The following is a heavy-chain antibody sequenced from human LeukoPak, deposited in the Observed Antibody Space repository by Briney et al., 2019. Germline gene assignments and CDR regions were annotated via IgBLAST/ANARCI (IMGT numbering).Heavy chain of an antibody. CDR3: AKSGPIAVAGNRFDY. CDR2: IYGDGTT. J-gene: IGHJ4*02. Sequence: GGSLRLSCAASGFTVSSTYMIWVRQAPGKGLEWVSIIYGDGTTYYADSVKGRFTSSRDNSKNTLYLQMNSLRAEDTAVYYCAKSGPIAVAGNRFDYWGQGTLVTVSS. D-gene: IGHD6-19*01. V-gene: IGHV3-53*01. CDR1: GFTVSSTY.